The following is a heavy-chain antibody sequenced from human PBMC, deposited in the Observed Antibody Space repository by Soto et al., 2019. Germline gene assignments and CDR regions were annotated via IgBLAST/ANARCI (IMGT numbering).Heavy chain of an antibody. CDR3: ARVDDSGWFDP. CDR2: ISYDGSNK. J-gene: IGHJ5*02. CDR1: GFTFSSYA. Sequence: QVQLVESGGGVVQPGRSLRLSCAASGFTFSSYAMHWVRQAPGKGLEWVAVISYDGSNKYYADSVKGRFTISRDNSKNTLYQQRNSLRAEDTAVYYGARVDDSGWFDPWGQGTLVTVSS. D-gene: IGHD1-26*01. V-gene: IGHV3-30-3*01.